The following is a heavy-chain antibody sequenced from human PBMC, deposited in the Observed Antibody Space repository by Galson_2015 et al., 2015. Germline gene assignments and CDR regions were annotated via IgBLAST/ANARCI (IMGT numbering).Heavy chain of an antibody. CDR1: GFTVSSNY. Sequence: SLRLSCAASGFTVSSNYMSWVRQAPGKGLEWVSVIYSGGSTYYADSVKGRFTISRDNSKNTLYLQMNSLRAEDTAVYYCARVVKAKGRIQLWSHIDYWGQGTLVTVSS. J-gene: IGHJ4*02. CDR3: ARVVKAKGRIQLWSHIDY. D-gene: IGHD5-18*01. V-gene: IGHV3-66*01. CDR2: IYSGGST.